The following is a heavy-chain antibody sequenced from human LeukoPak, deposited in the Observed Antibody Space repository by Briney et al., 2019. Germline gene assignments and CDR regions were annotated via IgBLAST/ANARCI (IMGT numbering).Heavy chain of an antibody. V-gene: IGHV3-15*01. D-gene: IGHD1-26*01. Sequence: GGSLRLSCAASGFTFSNAWMSWVRQAPGKGLDWVGRIKSKSDGGATEYAPPVKGRFSISRDDSKNTLYLQMNSLKTEDTAVYYCTTDIRWETPPYDYWGQGTLVTVSS. J-gene: IGHJ4*02. CDR3: TTDIRWETPPYDY. CDR1: GFTFSNAW. CDR2: IKSKSDGGAT.